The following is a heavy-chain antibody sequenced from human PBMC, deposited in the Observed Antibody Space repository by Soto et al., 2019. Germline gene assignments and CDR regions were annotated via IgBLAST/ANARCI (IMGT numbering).Heavy chain of an antibody. CDR1: GYTFTSYY. CDR3: ARDLREIDY. Sequence: QVQLVQSGAEVKKPGASVKVSCKASGYTFTSYYMHWVRQAPGQGLEWMGIINPSGGSTRYAQKFQGRATMTRDTSTSTGYMELSSLRSEDTAVYYCARDLREIDYWGQRTLVAVSS. CDR2: INPSGGST. D-gene: IGHD3-10*01. J-gene: IGHJ4*02. V-gene: IGHV1-46*01.